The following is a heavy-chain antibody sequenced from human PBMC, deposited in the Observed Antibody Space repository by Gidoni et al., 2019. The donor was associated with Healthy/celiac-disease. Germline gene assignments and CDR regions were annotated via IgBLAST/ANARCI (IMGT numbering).Heavy chain of an antibody. CDR3: ARDLIRGYCSGGSCYDAFDI. D-gene: IGHD2-15*01. Sequence: QVQLVQSGAEVKKPGASVKVSCKASGYTFTSYGISWVRQAPGQGLEWMGWISAYNGNTNYAQKLQGRVTMTTDTSTSTAYMELRSLRSDDTAVYYCARDLIRGYCSGGSCYDAFDIWGQGTMVTVSS. V-gene: IGHV1-18*01. J-gene: IGHJ3*02. CDR2: ISAYNGNT. CDR1: GYTFTSYG.